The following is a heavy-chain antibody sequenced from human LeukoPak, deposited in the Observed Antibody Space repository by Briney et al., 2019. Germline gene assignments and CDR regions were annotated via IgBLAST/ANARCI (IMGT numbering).Heavy chain of an antibody. J-gene: IGHJ1*01. V-gene: IGHV4-39*01. Sequence: PSETLSLTCTVSGGSIISSNYYWGWIRQSPGKGLEWIGSLYYGGNTYYNPSLKSRVTISVDTSKNQFSLRLTSVTAADTAVYYCATIQLWFAGTPNSGQATLVIVSS. CDR1: GGSIISSNYY. D-gene: IGHD5-18*01. CDR3: ATIQLWFAGTPN. CDR2: LYYGGNT.